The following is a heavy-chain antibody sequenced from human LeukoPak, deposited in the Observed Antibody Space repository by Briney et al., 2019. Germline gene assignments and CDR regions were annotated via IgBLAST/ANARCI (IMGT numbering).Heavy chain of an antibody. V-gene: IGHV4-4*02. J-gene: IGHJ4*02. D-gene: IGHD6-19*01. CDR1: GGSISSSNW. CDR2: IYHSGST. CDR3: ASRGYSSGWLDY. Sequence: PSETLSLTCAVSGGSISSSNWWSWVRQPPGQGLEWIGEIYHSGSTNYNPSLKSRVTISVDKSKNQFSLKLSSVTAADTAVYSCASRGYSSGWLDYWGQGTLVTVSS.